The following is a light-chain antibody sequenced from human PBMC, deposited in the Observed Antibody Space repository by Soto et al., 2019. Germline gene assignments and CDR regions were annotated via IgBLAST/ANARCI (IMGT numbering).Light chain of an antibody. V-gene: IGKV3-20*01. CDR1: QTVRNNY. Sequence: EFVLTQSPGTLSLSPGERATLSCRASQTVRNNYLAWYQQKPGQAPRLLIYDASSRATGIPDRFSGGGSGTDFTLTISRLETEDFAVYYCQQFSRYPITFGGGTKVEIK. CDR3: QQFSRYPIT. J-gene: IGKJ4*01. CDR2: DAS.